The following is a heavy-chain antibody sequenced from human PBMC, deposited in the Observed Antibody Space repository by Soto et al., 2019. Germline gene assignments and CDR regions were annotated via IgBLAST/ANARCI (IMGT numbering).Heavy chain of an antibody. CDR3: ARGGRYSSGWYFDY. CDR2: IYYSGST. V-gene: IGHV4-61*01. J-gene: IGHJ4*02. D-gene: IGHD6-19*01. Sequence: SETLSLTCTVSGGSVSSGSYYWSWIRQPPGKGLEWIGYIYYSGSTNYNPSLKSRVTISVDTSKNQFSLKLSSVTAADTAVYYCARGGRYSSGWYFDYWGQGTLVTVSS. CDR1: GGSVSSGSYY.